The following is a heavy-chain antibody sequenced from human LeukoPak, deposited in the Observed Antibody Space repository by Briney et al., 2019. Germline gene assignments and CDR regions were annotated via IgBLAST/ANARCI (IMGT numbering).Heavy chain of an antibody. Sequence: KPSETLSLTCTVSGASIRSYYWTWIRQPAGKGLEWLGRIYTSGSSKYNPSLKSRVNMSLDTSKNQFSLKLFSVTAADTAVYYCARAFGGDTDYWGQGTLVTVSS. V-gene: IGHV4-4*07. CDR1: GASIRSYY. CDR2: IYTSGSS. D-gene: IGHD3-10*01. CDR3: ARAFGGDTDY. J-gene: IGHJ4*02.